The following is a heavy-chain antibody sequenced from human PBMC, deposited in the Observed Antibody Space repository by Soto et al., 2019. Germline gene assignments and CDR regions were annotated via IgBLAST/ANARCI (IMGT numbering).Heavy chain of an antibody. V-gene: IGHV3-21*02. CDR2: ISSSTSYV. D-gene: IGHD2-2*01. J-gene: IGHJ5*01. CDR1: GFTFSRYG. CDR3: ARDPSEGRVGNWFES. Sequence: EVQLVESGGGLVKPGWSLRLSCAASGFTFSRYGMYWLRQAPGNGLEWVASISSSTSYVYYADSVKGRFSTSRDNAKNMMYLEMYGMSTEDTAVYYCARDPSEGRVGNWFESWGQGTLVTVSS.